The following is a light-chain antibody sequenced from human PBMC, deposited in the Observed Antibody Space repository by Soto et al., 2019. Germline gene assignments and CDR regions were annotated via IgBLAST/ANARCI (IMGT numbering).Light chain of an antibody. Sequence: QSALTQPPSVSGAPGQRVTMSCTGSSSNIGAGYDVHWYQQLPGTAPKLLIYGNTNRPSGVPDRFSGSKSGASASLAITGLQAEDEADYYCQAYDSSLNGVYVFGTGTKLTVL. CDR2: GNT. J-gene: IGLJ1*01. CDR1: SSNIGAGYD. V-gene: IGLV1-40*01. CDR3: QAYDSSLNGVYV.